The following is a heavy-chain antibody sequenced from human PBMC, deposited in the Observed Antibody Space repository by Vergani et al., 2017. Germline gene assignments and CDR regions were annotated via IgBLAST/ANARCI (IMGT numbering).Heavy chain of an antibody. CDR2: IYHSGCT. D-gene: IGHD5-12*01. Sequence: QVQLQESGPGLVKPSETLSLTCTVSGYPISSGYYWGWMRQSPGKGVEWVGSIYHSGCTYYNPSLKSRVTIQVDTSKNDFSLKVTSVTAADTAVYYCTRQPQEGASGPPSVPTWGQGISVSVSS. J-gene: IGHJ4*02. V-gene: IGHV4-38-2*02. CDR3: TRQPQEGASGPPSVPT. CDR1: GYPISSGYY.